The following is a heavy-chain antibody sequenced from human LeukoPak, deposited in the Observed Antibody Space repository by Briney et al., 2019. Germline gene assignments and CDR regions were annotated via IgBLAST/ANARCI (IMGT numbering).Heavy chain of an antibody. Sequence: SETLSLTCTVSGGSISNYYWTWSRQPAGKGLEWIGRIYTSGSTNYNPSLKSRVTMSVDTSKNQFSLKLSSVTAADTAVYYCASEGSSGPYYYFDYWGQGTLVTVSS. CDR1: GGSISNYY. V-gene: IGHV4-4*07. J-gene: IGHJ4*02. D-gene: IGHD6-6*01. CDR2: IYTSGST. CDR3: ASEGSSGPYYYFDY.